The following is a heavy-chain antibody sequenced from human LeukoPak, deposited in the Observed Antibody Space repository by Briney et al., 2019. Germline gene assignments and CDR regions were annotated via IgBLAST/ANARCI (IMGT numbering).Heavy chain of an antibody. CDR1: GFTFSSYW. D-gene: IGHD4-11*01. Sequence: GGSLRLSCAASGFTFSSYWMHWVRQAPGKGLVWVSRINTAGSSTNYADSVKGRFTISRDNAKNTLYLQMNTLRAEDTAAYYCARDPSYSIYYYMDVWGKGTTDTVSS. CDR3: ARDPSYSIYYYMDV. V-gene: IGHV3-74*01. J-gene: IGHJ6*03. CDR2: INTAGSST.